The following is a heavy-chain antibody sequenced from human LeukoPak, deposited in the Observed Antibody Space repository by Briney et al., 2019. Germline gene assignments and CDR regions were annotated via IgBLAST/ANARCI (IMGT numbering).Heavy chain of an antibody. Sequence: PGGSLTLSCAASGFTFSSYAMSWVRQAPEKGLEWVSTISGSGGGTYYADSVKGRFTISRDDSKNTLYLQMNSQRAEDTAVYYCVKDLGRYRNNCFDYWGQGTLVTVSS. D-gene: IGHD1-26*01. CDR3: VKDLGRYRNNCFDY. J-gene: IGHJ4*02. CDR2: ISGSGGGT. CDR1: GFTFSSYA. V-gene: IGHV3-23*01.